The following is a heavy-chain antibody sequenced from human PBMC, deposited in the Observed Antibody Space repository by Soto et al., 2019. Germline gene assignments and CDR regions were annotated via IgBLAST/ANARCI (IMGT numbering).Heavy chain of an antibody. J-gene: IGHJ4*02. CDR1: GFTVGNNY. Sequence: EVQLVESGGGLIQPGGSLKLSCAASGFTVGNNYMSWVRQAPGKGLEWVSLIYSTGTTKYADSVKGRFTVSRDKAKNTLYLQMNGLRAEDTAVYYWAKDGRGSGSHYNSFGYWGQGTLVTVSS. CDR2: IYSTGTT. V-gene: IGHV3-53*01. D-gene: IGHD3-10*01. CDR3: AKDGRGSGSHYNSFGY.